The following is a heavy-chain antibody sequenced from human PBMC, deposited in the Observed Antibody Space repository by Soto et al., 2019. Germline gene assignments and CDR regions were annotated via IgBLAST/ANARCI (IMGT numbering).Heavy chain of an antibody. CDR1: GFTFSSYG. V-gene: IGHV3-30*18. J-gene: IGHJ4*02. CDR3: AKPGQLGSYFDY. Sequence: QVQLVESGGGVVQPGRSLRLSCAASGFTFSSYGMHWVRQAPGKGLEWVAIISPDGSHKHYADSVKGRFTISRDNSKNTLYLQMNSLRAEDTAVYYCAKPGQLGSYFDYWGQGTLVTVSS. D-gene: IGHD6-13*01. CDR2: ISPDGSHK.